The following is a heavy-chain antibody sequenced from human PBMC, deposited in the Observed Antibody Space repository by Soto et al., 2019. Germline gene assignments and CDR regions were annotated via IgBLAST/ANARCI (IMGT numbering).Heavy chain of an antibody. CDR2: IYYSGST. J-gene: IGHJ3*02. CDR3: ARPLKKIDAFEI. CDR1: GGSISSYY. V-gene: IGHV4-59*08. Sequence: PSETLSLTCTVSGGSISSYYWSWIRQPPGKGLEWIGYIYYSGSTNYNPSLKSRVTISVDTSKNQFSLKLSSVTAADTAVYYCARPLKKIDAFEIRGQGTMVTVSS.